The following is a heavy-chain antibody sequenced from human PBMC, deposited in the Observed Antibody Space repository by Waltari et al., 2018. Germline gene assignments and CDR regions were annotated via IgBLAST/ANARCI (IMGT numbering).Heavy chain of an antibody. D-gene: IGHD6-19*01. CDR2: ISWEGSTT. V-gene: IGHV3-43D*03. CDR3: AKDSRGYSGWVDY. J-gene: IGHJ4*02. Sequence: EVQLVESGGVVVQPGGSLRLSCAASGFTFDDYAMHWVRQAPGKGLEWVSLISWEGSTTSYADSVKGRFTISRDNSKNPLYLQMNSLRAEDNALYYCAKDSRGYSGWVDYWGQGTLVTVSS. CDR1: GFTFDDYA.